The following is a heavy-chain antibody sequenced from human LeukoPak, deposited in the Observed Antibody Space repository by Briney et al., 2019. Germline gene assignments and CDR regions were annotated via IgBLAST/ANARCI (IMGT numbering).Heavy chain of an antibody. V-gene: IGHV4-4*02. CDR2: MYLSGTT. Sequence: SETLSLTCTVSGDSINSLDLWSWVRQPPGKGLEWIGEMYLSGTTHSNPSVKSRVPISIDKSKNQFFLNLSSVTAADTAVYYCAGLVGRYSSGLYYYYFDYWGQGTLVTVSP. J-gene: IGHJ4*02. D-gene: IGHD3-22*01. CDR1: GDSINSLDL. CDR3: AGLVGRYSSGLYYYYFDY.